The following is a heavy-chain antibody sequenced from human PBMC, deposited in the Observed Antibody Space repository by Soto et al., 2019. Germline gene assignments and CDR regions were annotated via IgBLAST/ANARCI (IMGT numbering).Heavy chain of an antibody. Sequence: GGSLRLSCAASGFTFSNAWMSWVRQAPGKGLEWVARIKSKTDGGTTDYAAPVKGRFTISRDDSRDTVYLQMNSLNTGDTAVYYCTTMGKVSWGQGTLVTVSS. V-gene: IGHV3-15*01. D-gene: IGHD7-27*01. J-gene: IGHJ5*02. CDR1: GFTFSNAW. CDR2: IKSKTDGGTT. CDR3: TTMGKVS.